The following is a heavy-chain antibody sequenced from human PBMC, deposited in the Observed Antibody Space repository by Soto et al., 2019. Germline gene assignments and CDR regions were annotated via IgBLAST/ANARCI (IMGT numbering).Heavy chain of an antibody. CDR1: GFTFSSYA. CDR2: ISYDGSNK. V-gene: IGHV3-30-3*01. J-gene: IGHJ4*02. D-gene: IGHD3-16*01. Sequence: GGSLRLSCAASGFTFSSYAMHWVRQAPGKGLEWVAVISYDGSNKYYADSVKGRFTISRDNSKNTLYLQMNSLRAEDTAVYYCAREISDDYVWYEGNDYWGQGTLVTVSS. CDR3: AREISDDYVWYEGNDY.